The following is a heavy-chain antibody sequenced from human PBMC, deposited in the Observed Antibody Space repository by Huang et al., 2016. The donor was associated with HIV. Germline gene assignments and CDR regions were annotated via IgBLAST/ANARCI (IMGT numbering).Heavy chain of an antibody. J-gene: IGHJ6*03. V-gene: IGHV4-30-4*08. CDR1: GGSISSGGHY. D-gene: IGHD3-10*01. CDR2: VYYNGRA. Sequence: QVQLQESGPGLVKPSQTLSLICSVSGGSISSGGHYWTWIRQTPGKGLEWMGCVYYNGRAYYNPSLKSRVTVSVDAAKNRVSLKLRSVTAADTAVYYCARGRNYYGAGYMDVWGKGTTVTVSS. CDR3: ARGRNYYGAGYMDV.